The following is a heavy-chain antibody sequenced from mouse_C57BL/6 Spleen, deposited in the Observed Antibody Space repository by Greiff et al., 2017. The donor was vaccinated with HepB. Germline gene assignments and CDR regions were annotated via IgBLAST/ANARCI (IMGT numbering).Heavy chain of an antibody. CDR3: AREHEGAMDY. CDR1: GCAFTNYL. J-gene: IGHJ4*01. CDR2: INPGSGGT. V-gene: IGHV1-54*01. Sequence: VQLQQSGAELVRPGTSVKVSCKASGCAFTNYLIEWVKQRPGQGLEWIGVINPGSGGTNYNEKFKGKATLTADKSSSTAYMQISSLTSEDSAVYFCAREHEGAMDYWGQGASVTVSS.